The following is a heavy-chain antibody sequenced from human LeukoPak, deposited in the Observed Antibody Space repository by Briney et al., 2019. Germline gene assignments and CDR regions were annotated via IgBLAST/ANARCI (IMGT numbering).Heavy chain of an antibody. D-gene: IGHD3-10*01. CDR2: ISGSGGST. CDR3: AKDRGYYYGSGSADDAFDI. Sequence: GGSLRLSCAVSGFTFSSYAMSWVHQVPGKGLEWVSAISGSGGSTYYADSVKGRFTISRDNSENTLYLQMNSLRAEDTAVYYCAKDRGYYYGSGSADDAFDIWGQGTMVTVSS. V-gene: IGHV3-23*01. J-gene: IGHJ3*02. CDR1: GFTFSSYA.